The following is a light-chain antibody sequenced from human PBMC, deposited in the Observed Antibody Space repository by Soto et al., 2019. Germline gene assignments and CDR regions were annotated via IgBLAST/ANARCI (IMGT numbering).Light chain of an antibody. CDR1: QGISSA. CDR3: QQLKTYPFT. V-gene: IGKV1-13*02. CDR2: DAS. J-gene: IGKJ5*01. Sequence: AIQLTQSTSSLSASVGDRVSITCRASQGISSALAWYQHKPGKAPKILIYDASSLQSGVPSRFSGSESGTECTLTISSLQPEDFATYYCQQLKTYPFTFGQGTRLEIK.